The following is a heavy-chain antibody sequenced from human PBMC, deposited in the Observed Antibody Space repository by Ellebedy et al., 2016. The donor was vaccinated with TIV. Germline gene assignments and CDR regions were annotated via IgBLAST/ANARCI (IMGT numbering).Heavy chain of an antibody. CDR3: ARDQGDDYVWGSYLDY. CDR1: GYTFTSYG. V-gene: IGHV1-18*01. Sequence: AASVKVSCKASGYTFTSYGISWVRHAPGQGLEWMGWTSAYNGNTNYAPKLQGRVTMTTDTSTSTAYMELRSLRSDDTAVYYCARDQGDDYVWGSYLDYWGQGTLVTVSS. D-gene: IGHD3-16*02. CDR2: TSAYNGNT. J-gene: IGHJ4*02.